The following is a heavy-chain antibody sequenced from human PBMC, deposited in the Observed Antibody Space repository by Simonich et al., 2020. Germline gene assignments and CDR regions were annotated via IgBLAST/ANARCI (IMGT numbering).Heavy chain of an antibody. CDR2: IKQDGSEK. Sequence: EVQLVESGGGLVQPGGSLRLSCAASGFTFSSYWMSWVRQAPGKGLEWVANIKQDGSEKYYVDSVKDRFTISRDNAKNSLYLQMNSLRAEDTAVYYCARDGLGTAYYYYMDVWGKGTTVTVSS. CDR1: GFTFSSYW. V-gene: IGHV3-7*01. D-gene: IGHD7-27*01. CDR3: ARDGLGTAYYYYMDV. J-gene: IGHJ6*03.